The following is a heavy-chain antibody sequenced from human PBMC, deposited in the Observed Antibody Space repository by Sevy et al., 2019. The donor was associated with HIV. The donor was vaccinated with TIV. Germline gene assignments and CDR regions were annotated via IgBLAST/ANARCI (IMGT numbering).Heavy chain of an antibody. D-gene: IGHD5-18*01. CDR3: TTGDPYNRYGYMRPYFFDY. CDR1: GFTFTNTW. CDR2: IKSKTDGGTG. J-gene: IGHJ4*02. Sequence: GGSLRLSCAASGFTFTNTWMSWVRQAPGKGLEWVGRIKSKTDGGTGDYAAPVKGRFSISRDDSKNTLYLQMNRLKTEDTAVYYCTTGDPYNRYGYMRPYFFDYWGQGTLVTVSS. V-gene: IGHV3-15*01.